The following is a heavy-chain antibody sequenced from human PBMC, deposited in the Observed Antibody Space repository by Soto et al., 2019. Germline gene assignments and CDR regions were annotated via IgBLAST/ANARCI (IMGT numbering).Heavy chain of an antibody. CDR2: IYYSGST. Sequence: SETLSLTCTVSGGSISSGDYYWSWIRQPPGKGLEWIGYIYYSGSTYYNPSLKSRVTISVDTSKNQFSLKLSSVTAADTAVYYCAREPPGYCSGGSCYSVIRKAFDTWGKRTRVTV. CDR3: AREPPGYCSGGSCYSVIRKAFDT. D-gene: IGHD2-15*01. J-gene: IGHJ3*02. CDR1: GGSISSGDYY. V-gene: IGHV4-30-4*01.